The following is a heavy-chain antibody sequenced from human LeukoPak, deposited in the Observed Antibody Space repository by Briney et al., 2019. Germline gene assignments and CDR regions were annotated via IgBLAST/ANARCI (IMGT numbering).Heavy chain of an antibody. J-gene: IGHJ6*02. CDR1: GGTFSSYA. D-gene: IGHD5-18*01. CDR2: IIPILGIA. CDR3: PRDMDTAMVTNYYYGMDV. V-gene: IGHV1-69*04. Sequence: SVKVSCKASGGTFSSYAINWVRQAPGQGLEWMGRIIPILGIANYAQKFQGRVTITADKSTSTAYMELSSLRSEDTAVYYCPRDMDTAMVTNYYYGMDVWGQGTTVTVSS.